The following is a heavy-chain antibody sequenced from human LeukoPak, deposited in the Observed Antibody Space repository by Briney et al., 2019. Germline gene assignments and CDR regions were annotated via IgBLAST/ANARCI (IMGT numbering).Heavy chain of an antibody. Sequence: GGSLRLSCAAYGFTFSRYDMYWVRQTSGKGLEWVSTIGTAGDTYYVGSVKGRFTVSRENAKNSLYLQMNSLRAGDTAIYYCARGGPGQWLVRAYFDFWGQGTLVTVSS. CDR1: GFTFSRYD. CDR3: ARGGPGQWLVRAYFDF. CDR2: IGTAGDT. V-gene: IGHV3-13*01. D-gene: IGHD6-19*01. J-gene: IGHJ4*02.